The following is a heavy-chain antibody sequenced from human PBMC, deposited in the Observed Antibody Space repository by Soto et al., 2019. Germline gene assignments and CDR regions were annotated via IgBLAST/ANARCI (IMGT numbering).Heavy chain of an antibody. CDR3: TLGSSSAETFGS. D-gene: IGHD6-6*01. CDR2: ILPMLDIT. J-gene: IGHJ3*02. CDR1: GGTFSTYT. V-gene: IGHV1-69*02. Sequence: QVQLVQSGAEVKKPGSSVKVSCKASGGTFSTYTIIWVRQAPGQGLEWMGRILPMLDITNSAQRFQGRVTITAAKSTSTAYLELSSLRSEDTAVYYGTLGSSSAETFGSWGRGTMVTVSS.